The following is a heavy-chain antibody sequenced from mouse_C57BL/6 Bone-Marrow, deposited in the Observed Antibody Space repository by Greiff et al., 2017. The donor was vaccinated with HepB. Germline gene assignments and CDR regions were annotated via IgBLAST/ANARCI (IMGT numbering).Heavy chain of an antibody. D-gene: IGHD2-3*01. Sequence: EVMLVESEGGLVQPGSSMKLSCTASGFTFSDYYMAWVRQVPEKGLEWVANINYDGSSTYYLDSLKSRFIISRDNAKNILYLQMSSLKSEDTAMYYCARHDKAMDYWGQGTSVTVSS. J-gene: IGHJ4*01. CDR3: ARHDKAMDY. V-gene: IGHV5-16*02. CDR1: GFTFSDYY. CDR2: INYDGSST.